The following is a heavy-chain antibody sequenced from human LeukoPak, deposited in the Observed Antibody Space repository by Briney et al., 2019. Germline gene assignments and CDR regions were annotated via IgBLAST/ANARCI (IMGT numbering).Heavy chain of an antibody. CDR3: ARAFGCSGTSCHARWGYYYYAMDV. D-gene: IGHD2-2*01. V-gene: IGHV3-48*01. J-gene: IGHJ6*02. Sequence: GGSLRLSCVGSGLTLGFNNYYMNWVRQAPGRGPEWISYISGSSSTIKYADSVKGRFTISRDNAKNSLYLQMNSLRAEDAAVYYCARAFGCSGTSCHARWGYYYYAMDVWGQGTTVTVSS. CDR2: ISGSSSTI. CDR1: GLTLGFNNYY.